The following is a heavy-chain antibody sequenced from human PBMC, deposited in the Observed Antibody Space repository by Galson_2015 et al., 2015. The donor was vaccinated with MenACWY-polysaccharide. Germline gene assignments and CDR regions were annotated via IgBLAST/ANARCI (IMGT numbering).Heavy chain of an antibody. V-gene: IGHV4-39*01. Sequence: LVKPTQNLTLTCTFSGFSLSNSGTCVTWIRQPPGKGLESVVTISSSGKTFYSPSLRSRVSISVDTSQNQFSMGLMSVTAADTAVYFCASQAPGRDYMDVWGKGTPVTVSS. J-gene: IGHJ6*03. D-gene: IGHD1-14*01. CDR3: ASQAPGRDYMDV. CDR1: GFSLSNSGTC. CDR2: ISSSGKT.